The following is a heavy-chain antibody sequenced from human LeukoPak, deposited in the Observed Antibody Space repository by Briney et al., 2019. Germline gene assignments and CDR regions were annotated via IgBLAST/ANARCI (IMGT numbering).Heavy chain of an antibody. Sequence: GASVKVSCKASGYTFTRYYMHWARQAPGQGLEWMGIINPSGGSTSYAQKFQGRVTMTRDTSTSTVYMELSSLRSEDTAVYYCARDAGYSGYDRTYGMDVWGQGTTVTVSS. CDR3: ARDAGYSGYDRTYGMDV. J-gene: IGHJ6*02. V-gene: IGHV1-46*01. D-gene: IGHD5-12*01. CDR1: GYTFTRYY. CDR2: INPSGGST.